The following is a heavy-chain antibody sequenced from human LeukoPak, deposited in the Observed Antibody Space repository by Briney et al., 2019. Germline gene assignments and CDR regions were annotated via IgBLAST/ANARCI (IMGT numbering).Heavy chain of an antibody. CDR1: GGSISSGDYY. CDR2: IYYSGST. V-gene: IGHV4-30-4*01. Sequence: SETLSLTCAVSGGSISSGDYYGSWIRQPPGKGLEWIGYIYYSGSTYYNPSLKSRLNISVDPSKTQFSLKLSSVTAADTAVYYCARGITVATGNWFDPWGQGTLVTDSS. CDR3: ARGITVATGNWFDP. D-gene: IGHD4-23*01. J-gene: IGHJ5*02.